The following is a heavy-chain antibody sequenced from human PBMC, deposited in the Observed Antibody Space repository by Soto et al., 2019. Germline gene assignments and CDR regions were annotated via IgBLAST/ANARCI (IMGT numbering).Heavy chain of an antibody. V-gene: IGHV3-30*02. Sequence: GGCRRLACAPSGFTFSSYGMHCVRHAPGKGREWVASIRYDGSNKSYAGSGKGRFTIPRDNSENPLCLQMNSLRGEGAAVNAGTRDDVECSGGSCYGVPMDVWGQGTPVTVSS. J-gene: IGHJ6*02. CDR1: GFTFSSYG. CDR2: IRYDGSNK. D-gene: IGHD2-15*01. CDR3: TRDDVECSGGSCYGVPMDV.